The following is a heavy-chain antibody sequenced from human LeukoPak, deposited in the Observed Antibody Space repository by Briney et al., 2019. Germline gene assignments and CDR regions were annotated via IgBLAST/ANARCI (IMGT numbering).Heavy chain of an antibody. CDR3: AKGLWDYYGSGIMYYTMDV. CDR2: ISGSGGRT. J-gene: IGHJ6*02. V-gene: IGHV3-23*01. Sequence: GGSLRLSCAASGFTFSNYVMGWVRQAPGRGLEWVSTISGSGGRTYYADSVKGRFTISRDNSKNTLYLQVNSLRAEDTAVYYCAKGLWDYYGSGIMYYTMDVWGQGTTVTVSS. D-gene: IGHD3-10*01. CDR1: GFTFSNYV.